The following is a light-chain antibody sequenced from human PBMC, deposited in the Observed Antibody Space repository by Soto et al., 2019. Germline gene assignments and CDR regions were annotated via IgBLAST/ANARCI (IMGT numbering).Light chain of an antibody. CDR1: SADVGDYNY. Sequence: QSVLTQPASISGSPGQSITISCPGTSADVGDYNYVSWYQHHPGKAPKVMIYEVTNRPSGVSNRFSGSKSGNTASLTISGLQAEDEADYYCSSFTSTSTLVFGTGTKVTVL. CDR2: EVT. V-gene: IGLV2-14*01. J-gene: IGLJ1*01. CDR3: SSFTSTSTLV.